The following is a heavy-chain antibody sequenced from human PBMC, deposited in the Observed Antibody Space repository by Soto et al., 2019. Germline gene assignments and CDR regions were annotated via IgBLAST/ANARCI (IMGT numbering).Heavy chain of an antibody. J-gene: IGHJ4*02. V-gene: IGHV3-30*03. D-gene: IGHD6-19*01. CDR1: GFTFSSYG. CDR3: AGAVAGGY. Sequence: QVQLVESGGGVVQPGRSLRLSCAASGFTFSSYGMHWVRQAPGKGLEWVAVISYDGSNKYYADSVKGRFTISRDNSKNTLYLQMNRLRAEDTAVYYCAGAVAGGYGGQGTLVTVSS. CDR2: ISYDGSNK.